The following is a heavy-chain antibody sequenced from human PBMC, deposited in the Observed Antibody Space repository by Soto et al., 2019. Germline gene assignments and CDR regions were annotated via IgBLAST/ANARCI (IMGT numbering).Heavy chain of an antibody. CDR1: GFTFSSYA. Sequence: EVQLLESGGGLVQPGGSLRLSCAASGFTFSSYAMNWVRQAPGKGLEWVSVISGSGGSTYYADSVKGRFTISRDNSKNTLYLQMNRLRAEDTAGYYWARRSSSWYFDCWGQGTLVTVSS. D-gene: IGHD6-13*01. V-gene: IGHV3-23*01. CDR3: ARRSSSWYFDC. J-gene: IGHJ4*02. CDR2: ISGSGGST.